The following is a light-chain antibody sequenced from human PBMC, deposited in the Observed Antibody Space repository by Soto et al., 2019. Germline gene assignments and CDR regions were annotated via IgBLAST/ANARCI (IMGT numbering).Light chain of an antibody. CDR1: SSDVGGYNY. Sequence: QSITISCTGTSSDVGGYNYVSWYQQHPGKAPKLMIYDVSNRPSGVSNRFSGSKSGNTASLTISGLQAEDSAYYYSSTYTSSTTYVVFGGGTKLTVL. J-gene: IGLJ2*01. CDR3: STYTSSTTYVV. V-gene: IGLV2-14*04. CDR2: DVS.